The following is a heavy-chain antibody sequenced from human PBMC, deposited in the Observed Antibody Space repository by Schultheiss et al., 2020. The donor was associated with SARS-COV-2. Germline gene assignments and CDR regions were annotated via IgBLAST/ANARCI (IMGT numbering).Heavy chain of an antibody. J-gene: IGHJ6*03. CDR1: GFTFDDYA. CDR3: AKGGYSSSWSQSPYYYYYYMDV. D-gene: IGHD6-13*01. V-gene: IGHV3-9*01. Sequence: SLKISCAASGFTFDDYAMHWVRQAPGKGLEWVSGISWNSGSIGYADSVKGRFTISRDNAKNSLYLQMNSLRAEDTALYYCAKGGYSSSWSQSPYYYYYYMDVWGKGTTVTVSS. CDR2: ISWNSGSI.